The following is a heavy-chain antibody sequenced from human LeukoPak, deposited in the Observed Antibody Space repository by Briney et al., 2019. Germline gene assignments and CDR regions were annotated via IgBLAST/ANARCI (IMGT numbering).Heavy chain of an antibody. CDR1: GGSISSHY. J-gene: IGHJ4*02. D-gene: IGHD2-2*01. V-gene: IGHV4-59*11. Sequence: SETLSLTCTVSGGSISSHYWSWVRQPPGKGLEWIGYIYYSGSTNYNPSLKSRVTISVDTSKNQFSLKLSSVTAADTAVYYCARAYYCSSTSCPYYFDYWGQGTLVTVFS. CDR2: IYYSGST. CDR3: ARAYYCSSTSCPYYFDY.